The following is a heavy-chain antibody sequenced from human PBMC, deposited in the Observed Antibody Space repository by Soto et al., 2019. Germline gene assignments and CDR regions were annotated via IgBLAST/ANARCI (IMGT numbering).Heavy chain of an antibody. J-gene: IGHJ4*02. V-gene: IGHV3-23*01. CDR3: AKSGLDYYGSGSHEGDY. CDR1: GFTFRSYS. D-gene: IGHD3-10*01. Sequence: PGGSLRLSRAASGFTFRSYSMGWVRQAPGKGLEWVSAISGSGGSTYYADSVKGRFTISRDNSKNTLYLQMNSLRAEDTAVYYCAKSGLDYYGSGSHEGDYWGQGTLVTVSS. CDR2: ISGSGGST.